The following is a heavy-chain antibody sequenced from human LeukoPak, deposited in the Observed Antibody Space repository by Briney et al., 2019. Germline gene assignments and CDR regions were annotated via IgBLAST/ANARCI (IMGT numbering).Heavy chain of an antibody. Sequence: SETLSLTCAVSDDSFSSHYWTWIRQPPGKGLEWIGYISYIGSTNYNPSLKSRVTISIDTSRNQFSLRLSSVTAADTAVYYCARDLVTVTKGYDIWGQGTMVSVSS. V-gene: IGHV4-59*11. CDR3: ARDLVTVTKGYDI. CDR2: ISYIGST. J-gene: IGHJ3*02. D-gene: IGHD4-17*01. CDR1: DDSFSSHY.